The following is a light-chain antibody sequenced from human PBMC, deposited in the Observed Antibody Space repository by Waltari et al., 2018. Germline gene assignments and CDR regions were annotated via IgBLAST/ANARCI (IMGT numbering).Light chain of an antibody. CDR3: SSYTSSSTLVV. CDR1: SSAVAASNY. J-gene: IGLJ2*01. Sequence: QSALTQPASVSGSPGQSITTPCTGTSSAVAASNYVSWYQQHPGKAPKLMIYDVSNRPSGVSNRFSGSKSGNTASLTISGLQAEDEADYYCSSYTSSSTLVVFGGGTKLTVL. V-gene: IGLV2-14*03. CDR2: DVS.